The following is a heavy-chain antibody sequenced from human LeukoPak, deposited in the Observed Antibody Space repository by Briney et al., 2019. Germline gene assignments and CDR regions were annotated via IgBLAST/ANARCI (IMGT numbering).Heavy chain of an antibody. Sequence: GGSLRLSCAASGFTVSSNYMSWVRQAPGKGLEWVSVIYSGGSTYYADSVKGRFTISRDNSKNTLYLQMNSLRAEDTGVYYCAKDRHSSSWYGYNFDYWGQGTLVTVSS. J-gene: IGHJ4*02. CDR1: GFTVSSNY. CDR3: AKDRHSSSWYGYNFDY. V-gene: IGHV3-66*01. D-gene: IGHD6-13*01. CDR2: IYSGGST.